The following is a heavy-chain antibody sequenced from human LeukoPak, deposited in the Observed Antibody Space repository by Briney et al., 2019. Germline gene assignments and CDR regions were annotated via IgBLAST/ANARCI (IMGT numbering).Heavy chain of an antibody. CDR2: IIPIFGTA. D-gene: IGHD2-2*01. CDR3: ARYPRRYCSSTSCYV. J-gene: IGHJ4*02. Sequence: SVKVSCKASGGTFSSYAISWVRQAPGQGLEWMGGIIPIFGTANYAQKFQGRVTITTDESTSTAYRELSSLRSEDTAVYYCARYPRRYCSSTSCYVWGQGTLVTVSS. V-gene: IGHV1-69*05. CDR1: GGTFSSYA.